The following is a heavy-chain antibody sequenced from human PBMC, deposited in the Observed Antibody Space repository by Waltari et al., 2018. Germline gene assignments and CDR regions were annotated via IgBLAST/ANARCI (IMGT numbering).Heavy chain of an antibody. CDR3: ARQGPLEWVGGDVDY. CDR1: GGSIRSYY. Sequence: QVQLQESGPGLVKPSETLSLTCTVSGGSIRSYYWSWIRQPPGKGLEWIGYIYYSGSTNYNPSLKSRVTISVDTSKNQFSLKLSSVTAADTAVYYCARQGPLEWVGGDVDYWGQGTLVTVSS. D-gene: IGHD3-3*01. V-gene: IGHV4-59*01. CDR2: IYYSGST. J-gene: IGHJ4*02.